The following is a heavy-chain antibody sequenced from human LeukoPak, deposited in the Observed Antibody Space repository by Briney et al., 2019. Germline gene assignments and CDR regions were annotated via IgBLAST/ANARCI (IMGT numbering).Heavy chain of an antibody. CDR3: ARDLVHHRLLATVYNWFDP. CDR2: INTYNGNT. J-gene: IGHJ5*02. Sequence: GASVKVSCKASGYTLTSYGISWVRQAPGQGLEWMGWINTYNGNTKYAQKFQGRVTMTTDTSTSTAYMELRSLGSDDTAVYYCARDLVHHRLLATVYNWFDPWGQGTLVTVSS. D-gene: IGHD3-3*02. CDR1: GYTLTSYG. V-gene: IGHV1-18*01.